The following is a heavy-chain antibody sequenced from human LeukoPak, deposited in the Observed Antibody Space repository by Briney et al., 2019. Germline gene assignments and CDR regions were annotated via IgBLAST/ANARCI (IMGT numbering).Heavy chain of an antibody. D-gene: IGHD5-24*01. Sequence: GGSLRLSCAASGFTFSDYYMSWIRQAPGKGLEWVSSISSSSSYIYYADSVKGRFTISRDNAKNSLYLQMNSLRAEDTAVYYCAKDDRWLQFCCWGQGTLVTVSA. CDR3: AKDDRWLQFCC. CDR2: ISSSSSYI. J-gene: IGHJ4*02. CDR1: GFTFSDYY. V-gene: IGHV3-11*05.